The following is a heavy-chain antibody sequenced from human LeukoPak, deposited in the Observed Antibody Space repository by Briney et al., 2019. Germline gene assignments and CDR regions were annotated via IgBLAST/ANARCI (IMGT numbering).Heavy chain of an antibody. CDR2: IYYSGST. V-gene: IGHV4-31*03. Sequence: SETLSLTCTVSGGSISSGGYYWSWIRQHPGKGLEWIGYIYYSGSTYYNPSLKSRVTISVDTSKNQFSLKLSSVTAADTAVYYCARLVPAAILGNWFDPWGQEPWSPSPQ. D-gene: IGHD2-2*02. CDR3: ARLVPAAILGNWFDP. J-gene: IGHJ5*02. CDR1: GGSISSGGYY.